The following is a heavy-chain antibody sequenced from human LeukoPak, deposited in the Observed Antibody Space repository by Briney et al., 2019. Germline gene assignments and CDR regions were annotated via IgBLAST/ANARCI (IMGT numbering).Heavy chain of an antibody. V-gene: IGHV4-31*03. D-gene: IGHD4-17*01. CDR2: IYYSGST. CDR1: GGSISSGAYY. Sequence: SQTLSLTCTVSGGSISSGAYYWTWIRQHPGKGLEWIGYIYYSGSTYYNPSLKSRATISVDTSKNQFSLNLSSVTAADMAVYYCAREDDYGDYLDYWGQGTLVTVSS. J-gene: IGHJ4*02. CDR3: AREDDYGDYLDY.